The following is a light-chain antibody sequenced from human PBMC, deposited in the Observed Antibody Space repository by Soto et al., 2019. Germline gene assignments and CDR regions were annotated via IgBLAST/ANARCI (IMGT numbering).Light chain of an antibody. Sequence: QSVLTQPASVSGSPGQSITISCTGTSSDVGGYNYVSWYQQHPGKAPKLMIYDVSNRPSGVSNRVSGSKSGNTASLTISGLQAEYEAGYYCSSYTSSSTLVFGTGNKLTVL. CDR3: SSYTSSSTLV. CDR2: DVS. CDR1: SSDVGGYNY. V-gene: IGLV2-14*01. J-gene: IGLJ1*01.